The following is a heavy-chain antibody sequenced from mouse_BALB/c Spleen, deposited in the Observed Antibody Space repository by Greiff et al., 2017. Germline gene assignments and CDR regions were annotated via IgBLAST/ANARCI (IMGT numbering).Heavy chain of an antibody. J-gene: IGHJ3*01. V-gene: IGHV5-9-4*01. CDR3: ARDGYCAWFAY. Sequence: EVKLVESGGGLVKPGGSLKLSCAASGFTFSSYAMSWVRQSPEKRLEWVAEISSGGSYTYYPDTVTGRFTISRDNAKNTLYLEMSSLRSEDTAMYFCARDGYCAWFAYWGQGTLVTVSA. D-gene: IGHD2-3*01. CDR2: ISSGGSYT. CDR1: GFTFSSYA.